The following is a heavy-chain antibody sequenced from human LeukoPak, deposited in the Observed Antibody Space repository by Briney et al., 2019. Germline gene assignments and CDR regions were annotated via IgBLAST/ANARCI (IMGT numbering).Heavy chain of an antibody. CDR1: GYTFTSYA. V-gene: IGHV1-3*01. CDR2: INAGNGNT. CDR3: ARDRGSEITYPVWSQGGPRQNWFDP. J-gene: IGHJ5*02. Sequence: ASVKVSCKASGYTFTSYAMHWVRQAPGQRLEWMGWINAGNGNTKYSQKFQGRVTITRDTSASTAYMELSSLRSEDTAVYYCARDRGSEITYPVWSQGGPRQNWFDPWGQGTLVTVSS. D-gene: IGHD3-10*01.